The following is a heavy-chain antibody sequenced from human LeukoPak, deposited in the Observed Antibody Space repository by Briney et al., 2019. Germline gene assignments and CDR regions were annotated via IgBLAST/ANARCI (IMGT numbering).Heavy chain of an antibody. J-gene: IGHJ3*02. D-gene: IGHD1-7*01. CDR2: ISYDGSNK. CDR3: AREWELRLNAFDI. Sequence: GRSLRLSCAASGFTFSGYAMHWVLQAPGKGLEWVAVISYDGSNKYYADSVKGRFTISRDNSKNTLYLRMNSLRAEDTAVYYCAREWELRLNAFDIWGQGTMVTVSS. CDR1: GFTFSGYA. V-gene: IGHV3-30-3*01.